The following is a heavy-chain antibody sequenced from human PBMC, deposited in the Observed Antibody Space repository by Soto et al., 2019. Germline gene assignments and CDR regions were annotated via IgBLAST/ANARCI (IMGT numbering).Heavy chain of an antibody. Sequence: VQLVESGGGLVKPGGSLRLSCAASGFTFSSYSMNWVRQAPGKGLEWVSSISSSSSYIYYADSVKGRFTISRDNAKNSLYLQMNSLRAEDTAVYYCARDPTYYYYYYMDVWGKGTTVTVSS. V-gene: IGHV3-21*01. J-gene: IGHJ6*03. CDR1: GFTFSSYS. CDR3: ARDPTYYYYYYMDV. CDR2: ISSSSSYI.